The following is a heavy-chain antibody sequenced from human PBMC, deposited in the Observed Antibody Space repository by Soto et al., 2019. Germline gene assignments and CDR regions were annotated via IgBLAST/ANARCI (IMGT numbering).Heavy chain of an antibody. D-gene: IGHD5-12*01. V-gene: IGHV3-48*01. CDR1: GFTFSTYS. J-gene: IGHJ4*02. CDR2: ISSISSTI. CDR3: AKFDVASFNAAWCNAIFSGYDDF. Sequence: PGGSLRLSCAASGFTFSTYSMNWVRQAPGKGLKWVSYISSISSTIYYADSVKGRFTISRDNAKNSLHLQMNSLRAEDTAVYYCAKFDVASFNAAWCNAIFSGYDDFWGQGTRVTVSS.